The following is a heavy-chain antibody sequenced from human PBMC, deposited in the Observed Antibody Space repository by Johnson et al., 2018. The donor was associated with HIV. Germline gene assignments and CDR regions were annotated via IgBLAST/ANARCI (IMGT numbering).Heavy chain of an antibody. CDR1: GFTVSSNY. CDR3: ARDLDLREDLAFDI. V-gene: IGHV3-66*01. CDR2: IYSGGST. D-gene: IGHD1-1*01. J-gene: IGHJ3*02. Sequence: MQLVESGGGLVQPGGSLRLSCAASGFTVSSNYMSWVRQDPGKGLAWVSVIYSGGSTYYEDSVKGRFTISRDNSKNTLYLQMNSLRAEDTAVYYCARDLDLREDLAFDIWCQGTMVTLSS.